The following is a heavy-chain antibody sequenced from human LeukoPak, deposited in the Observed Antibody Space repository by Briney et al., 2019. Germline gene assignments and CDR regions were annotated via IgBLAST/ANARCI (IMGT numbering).Heavy chain of an antibody. Sequence: PGGSLRLSCAASGFTFKTYTMHWVRQAPGMGLEWVSSISSSSSYIFYADSVKGRFTISRDNAKNSLFLQMNSLRAEDTAVYYCARRVPSQVITDYFDYWGQGTLVTVSS. J-gene: IGHJ4*02. V-gene: IGHV3-21*06. CDR3: ARRVPSQVITDYFDY. D-gene: IGHD3-16*01. CDR2: ISSSSSYI. CDR1: GFTFKTYT.